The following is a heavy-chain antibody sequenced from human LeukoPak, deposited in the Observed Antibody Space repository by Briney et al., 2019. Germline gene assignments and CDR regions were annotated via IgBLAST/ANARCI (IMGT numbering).Heavy chain of an antibody. V-gene: IGHV3-11*06. CDR2: ISSSSSYT. D-gene: IGHD3-10*01. CDR1: GFTFSDYY. CDR3: ARSYYYGSGSYPYYFDY. Sequence: GGSLRLSCAASGFTFSDYYMSWIRQAPGKGLEWVSYISSSSSYTNYADSVKGRFTISRDNAKNSLYLQMNSLRAEDTAVYYCARSYYYGSGSYPYYFDYWGQGTLVTVSA. J-gene: IGHJ4*02.